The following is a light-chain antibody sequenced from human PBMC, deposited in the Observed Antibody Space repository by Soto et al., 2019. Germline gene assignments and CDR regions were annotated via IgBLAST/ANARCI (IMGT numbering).Light chain of an antibody. V-gene: IGLV1-40*01. CDR3: QSYDSSLSGYVI. J-gene: IGLJ2*01. Sequence: QSVLTQPPSVSGAPGQRVTISCTGSSSNIGTPYDVHWYQQLPGTAPKLLIYGNNNRPSGVPDRFSGSKSGTSASLAITGLRAEDEADYYCQSYDSSLSGYVIFGGGTKLTVL. CDR2: GNN. CDR1: SSNIGTPYD.